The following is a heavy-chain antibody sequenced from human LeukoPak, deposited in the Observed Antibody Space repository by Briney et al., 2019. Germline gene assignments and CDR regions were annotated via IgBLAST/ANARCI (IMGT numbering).Heavy chain of an antibody. CDR3: ARDGVPLTNLVARPFHP. J-gene: IGHJ1*01. CDR1: GGSFSNYY. D-gene: IGHD1-14*01. CDR2: VHYSGST. V-gene: IGHV4-59*01. Sequence: SETLSLTCTVSGGSFSNYYWSWVRQFPGKGLEWIGCVHYSGSTKYNPSLKSRVTISIDTSKNQFSLKVTSVTAADTAVYYCARDGVPLTNLVARPFHPGGQGTLVTVSS.